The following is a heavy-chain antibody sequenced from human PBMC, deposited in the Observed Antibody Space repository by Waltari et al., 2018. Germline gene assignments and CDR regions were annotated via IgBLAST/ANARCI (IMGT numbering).Heavy chain of an antibody. CDR1: GESFSDHF. CDR3: ARAPSFHYGVFSVPLTLDY. V-gene: IGHV4-34*01. CDR2: MNHRGSG. D-gene: IGHD4-17*01. J-gene: IGHJ3*01. Sequence: QVQLNQWGAGVLKPSETLSLTCAVYGESFSDHFWTWIRQPPGKGLEWIGQMNHRGSGTYNPSLKNRVTISVDTSMNQFSLMMTSLTAADTAVYYCARAPSFHYGVFSVPLTLDYWSQGTMVSVSS.